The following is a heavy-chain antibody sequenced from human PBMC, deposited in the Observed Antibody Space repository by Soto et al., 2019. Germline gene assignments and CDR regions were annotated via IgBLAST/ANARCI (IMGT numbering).Heavy chain of an antibody. D-gene: IGHD6-13*01. CDR3: ARHLGAAAGPLYGMDV. CDR2: IYPGDSDT. J-gene: IGHJ6*02. CDR1: GYSFTSYW. V-gene: IGHV5-51*01. Sequence: PGESLKISCKGSGYSFTSYWIGWVRQMPGKGPEWMGIIYPGDSDTRYSPSFQGQVTISADKSISTAYLQWSSLKASDTAMYYCARHLGAAAGPLYGMDVWGQGTTVTVSS.